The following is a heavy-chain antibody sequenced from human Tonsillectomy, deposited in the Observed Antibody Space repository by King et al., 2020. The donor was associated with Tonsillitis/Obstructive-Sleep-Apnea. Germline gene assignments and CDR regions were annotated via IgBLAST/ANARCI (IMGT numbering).Heavy chain of an antibody. Sequence: QLQESGPGLVKPSETLSLTCTVSGGSISSYYWSWIRQPPGKGLEWIGYIYYSGSTNYNPSLKSRVTISVDTSKNQFSLKLSSVTAADTAVYYCARGDYGAYWYFDLWGRGTLVTVSS. CDR3: ARGDYGAYWYFDL. V-gene: IGHV4-59*01. D-gene: IGHD4-17*01. J-gene: IGHJ2*01. CDR1: GGSISSYY. CDR2: IYYSGST.